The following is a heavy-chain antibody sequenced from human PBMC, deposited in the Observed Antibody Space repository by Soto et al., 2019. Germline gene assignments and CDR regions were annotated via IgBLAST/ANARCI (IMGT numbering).Heavy chain of an antibody. CDR2: IYWDDDK. D-gene: IGHD6-6*01. V-gene: IGHV2-5*02. Sequence: QITLKESGHTLVKPTQMLTLTCTFSGFSLNTRGVGVGWIRQPPGGALEWLALIYWDDDKRYSPSLRSRLTITKDTSKIQVVLTMTTMESLDTGTYYCAHTYSSSPDDGFDVWGQGTRVTVSS. CDR3: AHTYSSSPDDGFDV. J-gene: IGHJ3*01. CDR1: GFSLNTRGVG.